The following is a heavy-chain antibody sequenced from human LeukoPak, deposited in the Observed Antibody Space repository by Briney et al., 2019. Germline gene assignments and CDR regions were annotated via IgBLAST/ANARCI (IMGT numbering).Heavy chain of an antibody. CDR1: GFTFSSYW. Sequence: GGSLRLSCAASGFTFSSYWMSWVRQAPGKGLEWVANIKQDGSEKYYVDSVKGRFTISRDNAKNSLYLQMNSLRAEDTAVYYCARGSGYTYAFTGRERTKSRLDYWGQGTLVTVSS. D-gene: IGHD5-18*01. CDR3: ARGSGYTYAFTGRERTKSRLDY. V-gene: IGHV3-7*01. CDR2: IKQDGSEK. J-gene: IGHJ4*02.